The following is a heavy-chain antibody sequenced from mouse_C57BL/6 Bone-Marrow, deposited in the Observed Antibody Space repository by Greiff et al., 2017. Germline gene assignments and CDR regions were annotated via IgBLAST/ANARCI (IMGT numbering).Heavy chain of an antibody. D-gene: IGHD1-1*01. Sequence: EVKLVESGGGLVKPGGSLKLSCAASGFTFSSYAMSWVRQTPEKRLEWVATISDGGSYTYYPDNVKGRFTISSDNAKNNLYLQMSQLKSEDTAMYYCARTRTTVVAHYYAMDYWGQGASVTVSS. CDR2: ISDGGSYT. CDR1: GFTFSSYA. J-gene: IGHJ4*01. CDR3: ARTRTTVVAHYYAMDY. V-gene: IGHV5-4*03.